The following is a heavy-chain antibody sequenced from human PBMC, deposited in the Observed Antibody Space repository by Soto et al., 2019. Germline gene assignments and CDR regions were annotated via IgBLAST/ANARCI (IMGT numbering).Heavy chain of an antibody. CDR3: ARAGAEDYGEHYYYYGMDV. CDR2: IYYSGST. CDR1: GGSISSGGYY. V-gene: IGHV4-31*03. J-gene: IGHJ6*02. Sequence: QVQLQESGPGLVKPSQTLSLTCTVSGGSISSGGYYWSWIRQHPGKGLEWIGYIYYSGSTYYNPSLKSRVTISVATSKNQFSLQLSSVTAADTAVYYCARAGAEDYGEHYYYYGMDVWGQGTTVTVSS. D-gene: IGHD4-17*01.